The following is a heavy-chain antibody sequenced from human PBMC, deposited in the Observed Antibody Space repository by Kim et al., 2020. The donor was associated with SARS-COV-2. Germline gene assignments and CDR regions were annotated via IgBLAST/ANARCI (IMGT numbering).Heavy chain of an antibody. V-gene: IGHV4-30-4*01. J-gene: IGHJ4*02. CDR2: IYYSGST. D-gene: IGHD5-18*01. CDR1: GGSISSGDYY. CDR3: ASNGYSYGSSIDY. Sequence: SETLSLTCTVSGGSISSGDYYWSWIRQPPGKGLEWIGYIYYSGSTYYNPSLKSRVTISVDTSKNQFSLKLSSVTAADTAVYYCASNGYSYGSSIDYWGQGTLVTVSS.